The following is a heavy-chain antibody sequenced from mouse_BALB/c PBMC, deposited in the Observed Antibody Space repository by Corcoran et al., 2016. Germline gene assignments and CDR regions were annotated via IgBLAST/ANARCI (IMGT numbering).Heavy chain of an antibody. Sequence: EVQLQQSGPELVQPGASVKMSCKASGYTFTSYVMHWVKLKPGQGLEWIGYIYPYNDNTKYSEEFKGKATLTSDKSSSTAYMELRSLTSEDSAVYYCAREVPGGYPFDYWGQGTTLTVSS. CDR1: GYTFTSYV. CDR2: IYPYNDNT. D-gene: IGHD2-2*01. J-gene: IGHJ2*01. CDR3: AREVPGGYPFDY. V-gene: IGHV1S136*01.